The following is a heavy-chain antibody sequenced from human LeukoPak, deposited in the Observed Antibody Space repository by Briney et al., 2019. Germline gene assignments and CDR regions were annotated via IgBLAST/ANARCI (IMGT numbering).Heavy chain of an antibody. D-gene: IGHD5-24*01. J-gene: IGHJ4*02. CDR2: IYYAGST. CDR1: SASISNNYYY. CDR3: SRDSMIVGTYDY. V-gene: IGHV4-39*03. Sequence: SETLSLTCAVSSASISNNYYYWGWVRQPPGKGLEWIGSIYYAGSTNYNPSLKSRVTMSVDTSKNQFSLRVTSVTAADTAVYYCSRDSMIVGTYDYWGQGTLVTVSS.